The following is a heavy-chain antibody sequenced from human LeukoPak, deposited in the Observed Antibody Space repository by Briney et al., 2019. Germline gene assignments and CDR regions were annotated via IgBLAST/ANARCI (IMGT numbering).Heavy chain of an antibody. CDR1: GDSITNRNW. D-gene: IGHD2-15*01. CDR2: ISHSGST. J-gene: IGHJ2*01. CDR3: ARDSPAYCSGGNCYNWYFDI. V-gene: IGHV4-4*02. Sequence: SETLSLTCAVSGDSITNRNWWNWVRQPPGKGLEWIGEISHSGSTNYNPSLKSRVTISVDKSKNEFSLNPSSVTAADTAVYYCARDSPAYCSGGNCYNWYFDIWGRGTLVSVSS.